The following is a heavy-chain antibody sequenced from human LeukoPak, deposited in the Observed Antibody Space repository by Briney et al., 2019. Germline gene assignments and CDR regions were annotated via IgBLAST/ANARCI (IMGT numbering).Heavy chain of an antibody. D-gene: IGHD3-10*01. CDR3: ARGNFYSGSGSSPLDF. V-gene: IGHV3-74*01. Sequence: GGSLRLSCAASGFTFSNYWMHWVRQAPGKGLVWVSRINSDGSTTTYADSVKGRFTISRDNAKNTLYLQMNSLRTEDTAAYYCARGNFYSGSGSSPLDFWGQGTLVTVSS. CDR1: GFTFSNYW. CDR2: INSDGSTT. J-gene: IGHJ4*02.